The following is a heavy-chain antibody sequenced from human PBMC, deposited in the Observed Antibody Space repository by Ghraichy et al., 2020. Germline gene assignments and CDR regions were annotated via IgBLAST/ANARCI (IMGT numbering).Heavy chain of an antibody. Sequence: GESLRLSCAASGFTFSNYYMSWVRQVPGKGLEWVANIKEDESEKYYVDSVKGRFTISRDNAKNSLYLQMNSLRAEDTAVYYCARVATVTTSQYFQHWGQGTLVTVSS. J-gene: IGHJ1*01. CDR3: ARVATVTTSQYFQH. D-gene: IGHD4-17*01. V-gene: IGHV3-7*01. CDR1: GFTFSNYY. CDR2: IKEDESEK.